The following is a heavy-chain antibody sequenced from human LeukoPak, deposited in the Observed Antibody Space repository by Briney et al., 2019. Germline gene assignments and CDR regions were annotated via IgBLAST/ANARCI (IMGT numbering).Heavy chain of an antibody. Sequence: SGGSLRLSCVGSGFNFDEYAMHWVRQAPGKGLEWVAGISWNSAGVGHADSVKGRFTISRDNAKNSLDLQMLSLRVEDTALYYCVRGSNRYGGQEFDYGGQGTLVTVSS. CDR1: GFNFDEYA. V-gene: IGHV3-9*01. J-gene: IGHJ4*02. D-gene: IGHD4-23*01. CDR3: VRGSNRYGGQEFDY. CDR2: ISWNSAGV.